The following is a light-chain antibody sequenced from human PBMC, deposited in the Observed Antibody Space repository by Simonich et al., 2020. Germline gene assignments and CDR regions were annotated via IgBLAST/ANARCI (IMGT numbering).Light chain of an antibody. V-gene: IGKV4-1*01. Sequence: DIVMTQSPDSLAVSLGERATINCKSSQSVLYSSNNKNYLAWYQQKPGQPPKLRIYWASTRESGVPDRFSGSGSGTEFTLTISRLQAEDVAVYYCQQYGSSPPYTFGQGTKLEIK. CDR1: QSVLYSSNNKNY. J-gene: IGKJ2*01. CDR3: QQYGSSPPYT. CDR2: WAS.